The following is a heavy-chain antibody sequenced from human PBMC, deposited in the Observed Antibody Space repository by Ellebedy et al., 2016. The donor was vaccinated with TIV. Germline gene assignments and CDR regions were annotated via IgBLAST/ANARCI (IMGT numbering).Heavy chain of an antibody. J-gene: IGHJ6*03. Sequence: ASVKVSXKTSGYTFINSDIKWVRQATGQGLEWMGWLGANSGNTGYAPKFQGRVTLTRDTSISTAYMELSNLRSDDTAVYYCARGLYYSYMDVWGKGTTVTVSS. CDR1: GYTFINSD. V-gene: IGHV1-8*01. CDR2: LGANSGNT. CDR3: ARGLYYSYMDV.